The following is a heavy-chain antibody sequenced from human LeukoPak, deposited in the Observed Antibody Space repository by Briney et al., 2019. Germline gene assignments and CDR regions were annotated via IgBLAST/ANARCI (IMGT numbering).Heavy chain of an antibody. CDR1: GGSISSSSYY. Sequence: PSETLSLTCTVSGGSISSSSYYWGWIRQPPGKGLEWIGSIYYSGSTYYNPSLKSRVTISVDTSKNQFSLKLSSVTAADTAVYYCARDEGIWGSFDYWGQGTLVTVSS. CDR3: ARDEGIWGSFDY. D-gene: IGHD3-16*01. CDR2: IYYSGST. V-gene: IGHV4-39*07. J-gene: IGHJ4*02.